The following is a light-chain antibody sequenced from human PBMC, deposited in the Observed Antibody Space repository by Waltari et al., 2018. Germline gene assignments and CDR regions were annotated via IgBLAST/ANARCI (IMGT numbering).Light chain of an antibody. V-gene: IGKV3-11*01. CDR1: QGVRGY. CDR3: QQRSTWPWT. CDR2: DVS. Sequence: EIVLTQSPGTLSLSPGDRATLPCRASQGVRGYLAWYQQKVGQAPRFLIYDVSNRATGTPARFSGSGSGTDFTLTISGLEPEDFAVYYCQQRSTWPWTFGQGTRVEV. J-gene: IGKJ1*01.